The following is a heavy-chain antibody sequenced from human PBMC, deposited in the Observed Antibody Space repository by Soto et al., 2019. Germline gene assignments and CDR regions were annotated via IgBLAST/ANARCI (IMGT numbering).Heavy chain of an antibody. D-gene: IGHD6-19*01. CDR2: IYAGDSDP. CDR1: GYSFSDYW. V-gene: IGHV5-51*01. J-gene: IGHJ4*02. Sequence: GASLKISCKASGYSFSDYWIGGVRQVPGKGLEWVGTIYAGDSDPRYSPSFEGQVTMSVDKSISTAYLHWSSLKASDSAIYYCARQHPLDSSAWYNWGQGTLVTVSS. CDR3: ARQHPLDSSAWYN.